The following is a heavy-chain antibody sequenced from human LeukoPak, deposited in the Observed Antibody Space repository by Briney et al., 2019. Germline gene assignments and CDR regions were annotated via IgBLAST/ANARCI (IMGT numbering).Heavy chain of an antibody. CDR1: GGSISSGGYY. CDR3: VREILYCSGGSCYRGPFDN. Sequence: SQTLSLTCTVSGGSISSGGYYWNWIRQPPGKGLEWIGYIFHRGGTSYNPSLKSRILFSVDTSQNQFSLKLYSVTAADTAVYYCVREILYCSGGSCYRGPFDNWGQGTLVTVSA. D-gene: IGHD2-15*01. CDR2: IFHRGGT. V-gene: IGHV4-30-4*01. J-gene: IGHJ4*02.